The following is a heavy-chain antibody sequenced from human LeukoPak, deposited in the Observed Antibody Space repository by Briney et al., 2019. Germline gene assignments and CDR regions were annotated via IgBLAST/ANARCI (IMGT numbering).Heavy chain of an antibody. V-gene: IGHV4-59*01. CDR2: IYYSGST. D-gene: IGHD6-6*01. J-gene: IGHJ5*02. Sequence: SETLSLTCTVSGGSISSYYWSWIRQPPGKGLEWIGYIYYSGSTNYNPSLKSRVSMSIDTSKNQFSLKLSSVTAADTAVYYCARGASRVWYSSSSVRFDPWGQGTLVTVSS. CDR3: ARGASRVWYSSSSVRFDP. CDR1: GGSISSYY.